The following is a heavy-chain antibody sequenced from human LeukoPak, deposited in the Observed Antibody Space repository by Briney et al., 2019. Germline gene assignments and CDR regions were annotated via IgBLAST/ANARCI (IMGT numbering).Heavy chain of an antibody. CDR3: ARHGGFYFDS. D-gene: IGHD3-16*01. V-gene: IGHV4-39*01. CDR1: GGSISSSSYY. J-gene: IGHJ4*02. CDR2: VYHSGSA. Sequence: SETLSLTCTVSGGSISSSSYYWSWIRQSPGMGLEWIGQVYHSGSAHYNPSLRSRVTISIDTSKKQFSLKLNSVTATDTAVYYCARHGGFYFDSWGQGTLVTVSS.